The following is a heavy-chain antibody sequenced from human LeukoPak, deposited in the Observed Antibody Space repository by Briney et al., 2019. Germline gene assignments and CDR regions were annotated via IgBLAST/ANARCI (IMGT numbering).Heavy chain of an antibody. D-gene: IGHD3-10*01. CDR1: GYTFTGCY. V-gene: IGHV1-2*02. CDR2: INPNSGGT. J-gene: IGHJ3*02. Sequence: EASVKVSCKASGYTFTGCYMHWVRQAPGQGLEWMGWINPNSGGTDYAQKLQGRVTMTTDTSTSTAYMELRSLRSDDTAVYYCARVLTVRGVFRRPYAFDIWGQGTMVTVSS. CDR3: ARVLTVRGVFRRPYAFDI.